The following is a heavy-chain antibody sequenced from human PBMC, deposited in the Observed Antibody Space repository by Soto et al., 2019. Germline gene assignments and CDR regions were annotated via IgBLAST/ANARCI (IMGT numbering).Heavy chain of an antibody. Sequence: SETLSLTCTVSGGSISSGDYYWSWIRQPPGKGLEWIGYIYYSGSTYYNPSLKSRVTISVDTSKNQFSLKLSSVTAADTAVYYCARESPTTQGNNWFDPWGQGTLVAVPS. J-gene: IGHJ5*02. CDR2: IYYSGST. V-gene: IGHV4-30-4*01. CDR3: ARESPTTQGNNWFDP. D-gene: IGHD1-26*01. CDR1: GGSISSGDYY.